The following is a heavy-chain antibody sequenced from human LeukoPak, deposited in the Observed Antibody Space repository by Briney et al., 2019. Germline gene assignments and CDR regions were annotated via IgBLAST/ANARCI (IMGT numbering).Heavy chain of an antibody. J-gene: IGHJ4*02. Sequence: ASVKVSCKVSGYTLTELSMHWVRQAPGKGLEWMGRFDPEDGETIYAQKFQGRVTMTADTSTDTVYMELSSLRSEDTAVYYCARVIADTYYYDSSGYYYFDYWGQGTLVTVSS. CDR3: ARVIADTYYYDSSGYYYFDY. CDR1: GYTLTELS. CDR2: FDPEDGET. D-gene: IGHD3-22*01. V-gene: IGHV1-24*01.